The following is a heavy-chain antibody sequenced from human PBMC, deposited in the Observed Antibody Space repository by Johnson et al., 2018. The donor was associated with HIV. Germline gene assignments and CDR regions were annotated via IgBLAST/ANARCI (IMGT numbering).Heavy chain of an antibody. CDR2: ISGSGGST. CDR1: GFTFSDYY. J-gene: IGHJ3*02. Sequence: MPLVESGGGLVKPGGSLRLSCAASGFTFSDYYMSWIRQAPGKGLEWVSAISGSGGSTYYADSVKGRFTISQDNSKNTLYLQMNSLRAEDTAVYYCAREPSIAAAGGDGAFDIWGRGTMLTVSS. CDR3: AREPSIAAAGGDGAFDI. V-gene: IGHV3-23*04. D-gene: IGHD6-13*01.